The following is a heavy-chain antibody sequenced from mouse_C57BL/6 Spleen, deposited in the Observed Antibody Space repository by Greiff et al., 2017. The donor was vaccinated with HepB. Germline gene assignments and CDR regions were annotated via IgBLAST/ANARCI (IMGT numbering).Heavy chain of an antibody. D-gene: IGHD1-1*01. CDR1: GYTFTDYY. CDR3: ARNYGSSWRDWYFDV. J-gene: IGHJ1*03. V-gene: IGHV1-26*01. Sequence: EVQLQQSGPELVKPGASVKISCKASGYTFTDYYMNWVKQSHGKSLEWIGDINPNNGGTSYNQKFKGKATLTVDKSSSTAYMELRSLTSEDSAVYYCARNYGSSWRDWYFDVWGTGTTVTVSS. CDR2: INPNNGGT.